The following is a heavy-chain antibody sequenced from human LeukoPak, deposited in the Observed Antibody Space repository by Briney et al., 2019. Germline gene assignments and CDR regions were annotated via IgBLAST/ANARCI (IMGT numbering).Heavy chain of an antibody. CDR3: ARGRYMVRGAIGNN. D-gene: IGHD3-10*01. CDR2: IYHSGST. V-gene: IGHV4-39*07. CDR1: GGSISSGSYY. Sequence: SETLSLTCTVSGGSISSGSYYWSWIRQPPGKGLEWIGSIYHSGSTYYNPSLKSRVTISVDTSKNQFSLKLSSVTAADTAVYYCARGRYMVRGAIGNNWGQGTLVTVSS. J-gene: IGHJ4*02.